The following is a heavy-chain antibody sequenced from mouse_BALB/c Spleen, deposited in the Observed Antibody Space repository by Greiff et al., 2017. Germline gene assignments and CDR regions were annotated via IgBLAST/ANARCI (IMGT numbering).Heavy chain of an antibody. CDR3: ARRGSGYFDY. CDR2: IDPANGNT. V-gene: IGHV14-3*02. J-gene: IGHJ2*01. D-gene: IGHD3-1*01. CDR1: GFNIKDTY. Sequence: VQLKQSGAELVKPGASVKLSCTASGFNIKDTYMHWVKQRPEQGLEWIGRIDPANGNTKYDPKFQGKATITSDTSSNPAYLQLSSLTSEDTAGYYCARRGSGYFDYWGQGTTLTVSS.